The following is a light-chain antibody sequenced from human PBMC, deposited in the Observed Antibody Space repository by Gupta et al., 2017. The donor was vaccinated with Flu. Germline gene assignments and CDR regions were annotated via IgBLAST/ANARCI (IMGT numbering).Light chain of an antibody. CDR3: TSYTTSYTFV. V-gene: IGLV2-18*02. Sequence: QSALTQPPSVSGSPGQSVTISCTGTGSDVGTYNRVSWYQQPPGTAPKLIIYEVSNRPSGAPDRFSASKSGNTASLTISGLQGEDEADYYSTSYTTSYTFVFGTGTKL. CDR2: EVS. CDR1: GSDVGTYNR. J-gene: IGLJ1*01.